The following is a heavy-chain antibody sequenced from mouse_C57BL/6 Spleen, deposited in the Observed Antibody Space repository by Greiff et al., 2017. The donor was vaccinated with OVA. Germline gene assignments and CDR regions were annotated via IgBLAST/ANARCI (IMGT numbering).Heavy chain of an antibody. J-gene: IGHJ1*03. D-gene: IGHD1-1*01. Sequence: VQLQQPGTELVKPGASVKLSCKASGYTFTSYWMHWVKQRPGQGLEWIGNINPSNGGTNYNEKFKSKATLTVDKSSSTAYMQLSSLTSEDSAVYYCARSRTYGSSPHWYFDVWGTGTTVTVSS. CDR2: INPSNGGT. CDR1: GYTFTSYW. V-gene: IGHV1-53*01. CDR3: ARSRTYGSSPHWYFDV.